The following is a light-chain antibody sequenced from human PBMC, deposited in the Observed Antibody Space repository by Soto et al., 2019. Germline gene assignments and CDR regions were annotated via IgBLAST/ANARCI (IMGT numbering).Light chain of an antibody. Sequence: DIQMTQSPSSLSASVGDRVTITCRASQAIRNDLAWYQQKPGRAPKRLIYGSSSLQSGVPSRFSGSGSGTEFTLTIRSLQTEDSGTYYCLQHNLFPRTFGQATKVDIK. V-gene: IGKV1-17*01. CDR1: QAIRND. CDR3: LQHNLFPRT. J-gene: IGKJ1*01. CDR2: GSS.